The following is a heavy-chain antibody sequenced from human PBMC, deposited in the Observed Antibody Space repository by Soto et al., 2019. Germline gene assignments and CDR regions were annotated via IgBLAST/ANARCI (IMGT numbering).Heavy chain of an antibody. V-gene: IGHV1-69*08. J-gene: IGHJ6*03. CDR3: ARVTGGHDSGGNYMDV. D-gene: IGHD5-12*01. CDR2: IITFVGKA. Sequence: QVQLVQSGPEVKKPGSSVKVSCKTSGGTLSSYSISWVRQAPGQGLEWVVRIITFVGKANVAQQFQGRVTITADRSTYTTNMELRRLTSDDTSVYIGARVTGGHDSGGNYMDVWGTGTTVTVSS. CDR1: GGTLSSYS.